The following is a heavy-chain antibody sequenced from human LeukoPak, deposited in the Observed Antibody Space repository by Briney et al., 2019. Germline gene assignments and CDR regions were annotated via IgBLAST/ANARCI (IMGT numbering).Heavy chain of an antibody. D-gene: IGHD2-15*01. CDR2: SGDSDGST. J-gene: IGHJ4*02. CDR1: GFTFSGSG. Sequence: GGSLRLSCAASGFTFSGSGMSWVRQAPGKGLEWISSSGDSDGSTYYADSLKGRFTISRDNSKNTLYLQMNNLRAEDTAVYYCAKGGCRGTCNPLAYWGQGALVTVSP. V-gene: IGHV3-23*01. CDR3: AKGGCRGTCNPLAY.